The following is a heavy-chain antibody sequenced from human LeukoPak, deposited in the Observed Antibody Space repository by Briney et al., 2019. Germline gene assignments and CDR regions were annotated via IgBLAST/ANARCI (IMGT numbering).Heavy chain of an antibody. CDR2: LNHSGST. Sequence: PSETLSLTCTVSGGSISSSSYYWGWIRQPPGKGLEWIGELNHSGSTNYSPSLKSRVTISVDTSRNQLSLKLSSVTAADTAVYYCARGSACINGACYSALGYWGRGTLVTVSS. CDR3: ARGSACINGACYSALGY. J-gene: IGHJ4*02. CDR1: GGSISSSSYY. V-gene: IGHV4-39*07. D-gene: IGHD2-8*01.